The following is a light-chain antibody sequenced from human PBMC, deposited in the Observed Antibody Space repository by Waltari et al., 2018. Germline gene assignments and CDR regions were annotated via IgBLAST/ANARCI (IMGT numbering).Light chain of an antibody. J-gene: IGKJ3*01. V-gene: IGKV1-12*02. CDR1: QDISGW. CDR2: AAS. Sequence: DIPMTQSPSSVSASEGDRVSITCRASQDISGWLAWYQQKPGKAPKLLIYAASSLQSEVPSSFSGSGSGTDFTLSISSLLPEDFATYFCQQTYSLPSTFGPGTKVDIK. CDR3: QQTYSLPST.